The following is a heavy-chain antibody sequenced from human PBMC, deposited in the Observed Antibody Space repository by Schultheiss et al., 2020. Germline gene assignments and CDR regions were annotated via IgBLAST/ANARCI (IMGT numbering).Heavy chain of an antibody. V-gene: IGHV4-39*02. CDR2: IYFSGTT. Sequence: SETLSLTCTVSGDSITTPNFYWGWVRQSPGRGLEWIGSIYFSGTTYYNPSLKSRVTISVDTSKNQFSLKLSSVTAADTAVYYCARDDWNDEYYGMDVWGQGTTVTVSS. CDR3: ARDDWNDEYYGMDV. J-gene: IGHJ6*02. CDR1: GDSITTPNFY. D-gene: IGHD1-1*01.